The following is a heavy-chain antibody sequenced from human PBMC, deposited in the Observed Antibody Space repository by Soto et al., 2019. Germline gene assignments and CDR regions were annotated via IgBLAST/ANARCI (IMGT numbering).Heavy chain of an antibody. CDR3: ARVRNYDILTGHYYYYGMDV. CDR2: IYYSGST. CDR1: GGSISSSSYY. J-gene: IGHJ6*02. D-gene: IGHD3-9*01. Sequence: SETLPLTCTVSGGSISSSSYYWGWIRQPPGKGLEWIGSIYYSGSTYYNPSLKSRVTISVDTSKNQFSLKLSSVTAADTAVYYCARVRNYDILTGHYYYYGMDVWGQGTTVT. V-gene: IGHV4-39*01.